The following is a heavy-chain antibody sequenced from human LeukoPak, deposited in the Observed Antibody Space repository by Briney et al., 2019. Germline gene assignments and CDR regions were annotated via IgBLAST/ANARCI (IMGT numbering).Heavy chain of an antibody. CDR1: VFTLSSNY. CDR3: VRDSSAFDY. V-gene: IGHV3-53*01. Sequence: GGSLILSCSASVFTLSSNYISWVRRAPGKGLKWVSIIYTDDSTYYADYVKGRLTISRDNSKNTLYLQMNSLRAEDTAVYYCVRDSSAFDYWGQGTLVTVSS. CDR2: IYTDDST. J-gene: IGHJ4*02.